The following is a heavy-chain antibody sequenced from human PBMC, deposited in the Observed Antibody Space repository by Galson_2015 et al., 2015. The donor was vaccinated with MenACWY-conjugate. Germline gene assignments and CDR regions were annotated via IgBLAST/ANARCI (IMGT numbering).Heavy chain of an antibody. V-gene: IGHV5-51*01. Sequence: QSGAEVKKSGESLKISCQGSGYSFTTYWIAWVRQMPGRGLEWVGLISPGDSNTRYSPSFQGQVTISADKSISTAYLQWSSLKASDTAMYYCARHPPGGRGLDVWGRGTTVTVSS. CDR1: GYSFTTYW. J-gene: IGHJ6*02. CDR2: ISPGDSNT. D-gene: IGHD1-26*01. CDR3: ARHPPGGRGLDV.